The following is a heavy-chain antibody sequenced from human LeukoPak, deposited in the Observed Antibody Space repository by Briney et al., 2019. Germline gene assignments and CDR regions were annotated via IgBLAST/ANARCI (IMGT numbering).Heavy chain of an antibody. CDR1: GFTFSSYG. J-gene: IGHJ4*02. Sequence: GGSLRLSCAASGFTFSSYGMSWVRQAPGKGLEWVSAISGSGGSTYYADSVKGRFTISRDNSKNFLYLQMNSLRAEDTAVYYCARTYYDILTGYNPYFDYWGQGILVTVSS. CDR3: ARTYYDILTGYNPYFDY. D-gene: IGHD3-9*01. V-gene: IGHV3-23*01. CDR2: ISGSGGST.